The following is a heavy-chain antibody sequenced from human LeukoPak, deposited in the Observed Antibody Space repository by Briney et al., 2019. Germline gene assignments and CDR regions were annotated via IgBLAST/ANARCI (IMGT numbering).Heavy chain of an antibody. V-gene: IGHV3-7*01. CDR1: GFTLSTYW. D-gene: IGHD3-10*01. Sequence: PGGSLRLSCAASGFTLSTYWMSWVRQAPGKGLEWVANINKDGSQTYYVDSMRGRFTISRDNAKNSLFLQMDSLTAEDTAVYYCARETYYSGSGPGGWFDPWGQGTLVTVSS. J-gene: IGHJ5*02. CDR2: INKDGSQT. CDR3: ARETYYSGSGPGGWFDP.